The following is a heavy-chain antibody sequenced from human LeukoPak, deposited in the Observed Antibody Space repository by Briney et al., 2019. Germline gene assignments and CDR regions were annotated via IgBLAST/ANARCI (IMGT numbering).Heavy chain of an antibody. J-gene: IGHJ4*02. CDR1: GFTVNSNY. CDR2: IYSGGST. D-gene: IGHD3-10*01. Sequence: GGSLRLSCAASGFTVNSNYMSWVRQAPGKGLEWVSVIYSGGSTYYADSVKGRFTISRDNSKNTLYLQMNSLRAEDTAVYYCAREMWNYYGSGSYEYFDYWGQGTLVTVSS. V-gene: IGHV3-66*01. CDR3: AREMWNYYGSGSYEYFDY.